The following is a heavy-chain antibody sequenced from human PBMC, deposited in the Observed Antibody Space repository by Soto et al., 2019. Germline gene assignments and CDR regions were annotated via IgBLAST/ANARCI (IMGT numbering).Heavy chain of an antibody. J-gene: IGHJ5*02. CDR1: GYTFTSYD. Sequence: QVQLVQSGAEVKKPGASVKVSCKASGYTFTSYDINWVRQATGQGLEWMGWMNPNSGNTGYAQKFQGRVTMTRNTSISTAYMERSSLRSEDTAVYYCARGLEYCSSTSCYYWFDPWGQGTLVTVSS. CDR2: MNPNSGNT. D-gene: IGHD2-2*01. CDR3: ARGLEYCSSTSCYYWFDP. V-gene: IGHV1-8*01.